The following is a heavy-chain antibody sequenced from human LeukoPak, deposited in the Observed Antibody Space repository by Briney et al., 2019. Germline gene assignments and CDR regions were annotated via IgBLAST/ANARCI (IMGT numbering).Heavy chain of an antibody. CDR1: RFTFSSYC. CDR2: IKQDGGEK. Sequence: GGSLRLSCAASRFTFSSYCMSWFRQAPGKGLEWVANIKQDGGEKYYVDFVKGRFTISRDNAKNSLYLQMNSLRAEDTAVYYCARDPDRRSPEYYFDYWGQGTLVTVSS. J-gene: IGHJ4*02. V-gene: IGHV3-7*01. D-gene: IGHD1-14*01. CDR3: ARDPDRRSPEYYFDY.